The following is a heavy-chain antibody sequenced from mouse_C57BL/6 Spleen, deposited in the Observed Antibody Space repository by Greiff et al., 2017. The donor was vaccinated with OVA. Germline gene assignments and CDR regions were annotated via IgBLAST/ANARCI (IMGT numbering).Heavy chain of an antibody. V-gene: IGHV1-18*01. CDR3: ARRDYGSSYAMDY. J-gene: IGHJ4*01. D-gene: IGHD1-1*02. Sequence: VVKPGASVKIPCKASGYTFTDYNMDWVKQSHGKSLEWIGDINPNNGGTIYNQKFKGKATLTVDKSSSTAYMELRSLTSEDTAVYYCARRDYGSSYAMDYWGQGTSVTVSS. CDR2: INPNNGGT. CDR1: GYTFTDYN.